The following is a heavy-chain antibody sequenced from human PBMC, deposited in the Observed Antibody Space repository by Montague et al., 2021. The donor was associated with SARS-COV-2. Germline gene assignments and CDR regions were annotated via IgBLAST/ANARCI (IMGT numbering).Heavy chain of an antibody. J-gene: IGHJ4*02. D-gene: IGHD1-1*01. Sequence: SETLSLTCGVSGGSIAGYYWSWIRQPPGKGLEWIGYVYYTGSTKYNPSLKTRVTLSLDTPKNHFSLRLNSVTAADTAVYYCARAQNICFIANCVNYFDLWGLGALVSVSS. V-gene: IGHV4-59*01. CDR3: ARAQNICFIANCVNYFDL. CDR2: VYYTGST. CDR1: GGSIAGYY.